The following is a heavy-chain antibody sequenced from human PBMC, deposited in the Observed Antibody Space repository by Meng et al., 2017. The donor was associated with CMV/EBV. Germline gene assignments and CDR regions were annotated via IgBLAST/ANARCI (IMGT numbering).Heavy chain of an antibody. Sequence: LRPSCAVYGGSSSGHYWSWIRQLPGKGLEWIGEINHSGNTNYNPPLKSRVTISVDTSKNQFSLKLSSVAATDTAVYYCARDPHYGILTGYSPRGFSYWFDPWGQGTLVTVSS. V-gene: IGHV4-34*01. CDR2: INHSGNT. J-gene: IGHJ5*02. CDR3: ARDPHYGILTGYSPRGFSYWFDP. CDR1: GGSSSGHY. D-gene: IGHD3-9*01.